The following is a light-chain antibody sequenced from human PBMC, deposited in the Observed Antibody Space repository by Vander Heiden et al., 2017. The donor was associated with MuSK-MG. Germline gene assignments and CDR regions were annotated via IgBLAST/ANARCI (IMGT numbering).Light chain of an antibody. V-gene: IGKV3-20*01. CDR1: QSVSSNY. J-gene: IGKJ1*01. Sequence: EIVLTQSPVTLSLSPGERATLSCRASQSVSSNYLAWYQQKPGQAPRLLMFDASTRATGIPDRFSGSGSGTDFTLTISRLEPEDIAVYYCHQYGSSLWTFGQGTKVXIK. CDR3: HQYGSSLWT. CDR2: DAS.